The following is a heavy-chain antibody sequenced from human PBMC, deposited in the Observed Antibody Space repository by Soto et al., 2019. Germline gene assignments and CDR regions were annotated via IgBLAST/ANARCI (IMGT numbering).Heavy chain of an antibody. Sequence: QVQLQQWGAGLLKPSATLALTCAVYGGSFSGYYWSWIRQPPGKGLEWIGEINHSGSINYNPSLKSRVTISVDTSKNQFSLKLSSVTAADTAVYYCARGGLWGSHYWCQGTLVTESS. CDR1: GGSFSGYY. CDR3: ARGGLWGSHY. J-gene: IGHJ4*02. CDR2: INHSGSI. D-gene: IGHD7-27*01. V-gene: IGHV4-34*01.